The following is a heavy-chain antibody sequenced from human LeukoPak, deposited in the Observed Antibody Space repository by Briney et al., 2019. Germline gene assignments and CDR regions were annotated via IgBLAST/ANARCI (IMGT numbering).Heavy chain of an antibody. D-gene: IGHD3-22*01. V-gene: IGHV3-15*01. J-gene: IGHJ4*02. Sequence: GGSLRLSCAASGFTFSNAWMSWVRQAPGKGLEWVGRIKSKTGGGTTDYAAHVKGRFTISRDDSKNTLYLQMNSLKTEDTAVYYCTTVQIPDSSGYYYLDYFDYWGQGTLVTVSS. CDR1: GFTFSNAW. CDR3: TTVQIPDSSGYYYLDYFDY. CDR2: IKSKTGGGTT.